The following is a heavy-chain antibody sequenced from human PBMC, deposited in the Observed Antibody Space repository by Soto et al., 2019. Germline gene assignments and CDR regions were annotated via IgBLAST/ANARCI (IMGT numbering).Heavy chain of an antibody. Sequence: QVQLVESGGGVVPPGRSLRLSCAASGFMFSRYAMHWVRQAPGKGLEWVAVISKDGSVIYYADSVKGRFTISRDKSKNMVYLQVNSLRDEDTAVLYCVRSRSGAVPDSFAYWGQGTLVTVAS. CDR1: GFMFSRYA. V-gene: IGHV3-30*04. CDR2: ISKDGSVI. CDR3: VRSRSGAVPDSFAY. D-gene: IGHD3-10*01. J-gene: IGHJ4*02.